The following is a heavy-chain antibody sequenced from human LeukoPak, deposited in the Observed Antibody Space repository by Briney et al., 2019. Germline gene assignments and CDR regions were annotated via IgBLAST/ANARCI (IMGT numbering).Heavy chain of an antibody. CDR3: GSTDPYYYYYYGMDV. V-gene: IGHV4-34*01. CDR2: INHSGST. Sequence: SETLSLTCAVYGGSFSGYYWSWIRQPPGKGLEWIGEINHSGSTNYNPSLKSRVTISVDTSKNQFSLKLSSVTAADTAVYYCGSTDPYYYYYYGMDVWGQGTTVTVSS. CDR1: GGSFSGYY. D-gene: IGHD4-17*01. J-gene: IGHJ6*02.